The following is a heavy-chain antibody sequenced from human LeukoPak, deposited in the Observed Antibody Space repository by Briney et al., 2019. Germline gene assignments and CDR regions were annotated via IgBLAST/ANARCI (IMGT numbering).Heavy chain of an antibody. Sequence: ASVKVSCKASGYTFTSYGISWVRRAPGQGLEWMGWISAYNGNTNYAQKLQGRVTMTTDTSTSTAYMELRSLRSDDTAVYYCARDSHDIVVVPAARYYYYYGMDVWGQGATVTVSS. V-gene: IGHV1-18*01. CDR3: ARDSHDIVVVPAARYYYYYGMDV. CDR1: GYTFTSYG. D-gene: IGHD2-2*01. CDR2: ISAYNGNT. J-gene: IGHJ6*02.